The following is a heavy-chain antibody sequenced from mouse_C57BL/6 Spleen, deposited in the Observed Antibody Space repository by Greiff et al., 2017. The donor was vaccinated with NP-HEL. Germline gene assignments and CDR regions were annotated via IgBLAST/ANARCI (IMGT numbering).Heavy chain of an antibody. Sequence: DVQLVESGGDLVKPGGSLKLSCAASGFTFSSYGLSWVRQTPDQRLEWVVTISSGGSYTYYTDSVKGRFSITRDNAKNPLYLQMSSLESEDTAMYSGARPSHLWYPFDGWGQGTTLTVAS. D-gene: IGHD2-1*01. CDR3: ARPSHLWYPFDG. CDR1: GFTFSSYG. CDR2: ISSGGSYT. V-gene: IGHV5-6*01. J-gene: IGHJ2*01.